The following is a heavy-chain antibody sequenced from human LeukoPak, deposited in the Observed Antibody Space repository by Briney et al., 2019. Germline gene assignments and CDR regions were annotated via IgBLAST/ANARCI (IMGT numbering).Heavy chain of an antibody. V-gene: IGHV5-51*01. D-gene: IGHD5-24*01. J-gene: IGHJ4*02. Sequence: GESLEISCEGSGYFFNSYWIAWVRQMPGKGLEWMGIIYPSDLDIRYSPSFQGQVTMSVDKSNSIAYLQWNSLKASDTGMYFCARGDPTGGNYHTLDYWGQGTLVTVPS. CDR3: ARGDPTGGNYHTLDY. CDR2: IYPSDLDI. CDR1: GYFFNSYW.